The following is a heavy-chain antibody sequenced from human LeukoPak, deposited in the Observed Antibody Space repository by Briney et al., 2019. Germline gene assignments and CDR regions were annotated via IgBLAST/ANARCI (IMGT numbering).Heavy chain of an antibody. CDR3: AKDHCCYSGTANDY. J-gene: IGHJ4*02. D-gene: IGHD2-15*01. CDR2: ISGSGPST. V-gene: IGHV3-23*01. Sequence: GKGLXXXASISGSGPSTYSAHSVKRPFTISIYNSKNTLYLHMNSLRAEDTAVYYCAKDHCCYSGTANDYWGQGTLVTVSS.